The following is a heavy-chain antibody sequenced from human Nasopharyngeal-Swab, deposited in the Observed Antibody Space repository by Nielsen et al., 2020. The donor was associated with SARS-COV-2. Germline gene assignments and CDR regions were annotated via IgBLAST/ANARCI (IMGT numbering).Heavy chain of an antibody. Sequence: WIRQPPGKGLEWIGYIYYTGSTYCNPSLKSRVTISVDTSKNQFSLKLTSVTAADTAVYYCARYPSSSWSSYGTDVWGQGTTVTVSS. CDR3: ARYPSSSWSSYGTDV. CDR2: IYYTGST. J-gene: IGHJ6*02. D-gene: IGHD6-13*01. V-gene: IGHV4-31*02.